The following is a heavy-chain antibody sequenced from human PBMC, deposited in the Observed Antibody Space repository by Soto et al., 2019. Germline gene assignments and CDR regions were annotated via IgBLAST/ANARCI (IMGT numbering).Heavy chain of an antibody. D-gene: IGHD5-18*01. Sequence: PSETLSLTCTVSGGSISSGDYYWSWIRQPPGKGLEWIGYIYYSGSTYYNPSLKSRVTISVDTSKNQFSLKLSSVTVADTAVYYCARGLPGYSYGLDYWGQGTLVTVSS. J-gene: IGHJ4*02. V-gene: IGHV4-30-4*01. CDR3: ARGLPGYSYGLDY. CDR1: GGSISSGDYY. CDR2: IYYSGST.